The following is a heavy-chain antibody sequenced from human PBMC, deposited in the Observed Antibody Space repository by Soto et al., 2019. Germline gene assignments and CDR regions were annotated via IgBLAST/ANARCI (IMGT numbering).Heavy chain of an antibody. V-gene: IGHV3-23*01. Sequence: GSLRLSCAASGFTFSSYAMSWVRQAPGKGLEWVSAISGSGGSTYYADSVKGRFTISRDNSKNTLYLQMNSLRAEDTAVYYCAKGLITIFGVVIPPGGMDVWGQGTTVTV. CDR3: AKGLITIFGVVIPPGGMDV. CDR2: ISGSGGST. CDR1: GFTFSSYA. D-gene: IGHD3-3*01. J-gene: IGHJ6*02.